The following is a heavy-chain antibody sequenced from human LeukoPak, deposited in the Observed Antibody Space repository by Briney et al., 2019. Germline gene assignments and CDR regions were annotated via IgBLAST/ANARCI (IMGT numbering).Heavy chain of an antibody. D-gene: IGHD3-10*02. CDR1: GFRFGGYA. CDR2: IRSKALYGTS. V-gene: IGHV3-49*04. CDR3: VRESVRDYYFDF. Sequence: PGGSLRLSCSGSGFRFGGYALSWVRQAPGKGLEWVGFIRSKALYGTSEYAASVEGRFAISRDDSNNIVYLQMNSLTTEDTAVYFCVRESVRDYYFDFWGQGTLVTVSS. J-gene: IGHJ4*01.